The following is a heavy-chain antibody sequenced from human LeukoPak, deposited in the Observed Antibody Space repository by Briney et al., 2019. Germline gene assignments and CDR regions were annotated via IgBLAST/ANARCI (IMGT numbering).Heavy chain of an antibody. V-gene: IGHV3-30-3*01. D-gene: IGHD1-26*01. CDR3: ARDQGSYYVWYYFDY. CDR2: ISYDGSNK. CDR1: GFTFSSYA. J-gene: IGHJ4*02. Sequence: PGRSLRLSCAASGFTFSSYAMHWVRQAPGKGLEWVAVISYDGSNKYYADSVKGRFTISRDNSKNTLYLQMNSLRAEDTAVYYCARDQGSYYVWYYFDYWGQGTLVTVSS.